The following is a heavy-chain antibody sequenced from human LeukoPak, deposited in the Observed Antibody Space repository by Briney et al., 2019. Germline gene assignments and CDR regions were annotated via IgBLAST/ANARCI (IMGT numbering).Heavy chain of an antibody. J-gene: IGHJ3*02. Sequence: GGSLRLSCAASGFTFSSYSMNWVRQAPGKGLEWVSSISSSSSYIYYADSVKGRFTISRDNAKNSLYLQMNSLRAEDTAVYYCARDCLRTRAFDIWGQGTMVTVSS. CDR2: ISSSSSYI. V-gene: IGHV3-21*01. D-gene: IGHD1-14*01. CDR3: ARDCLRTRAFDI. CDR1: GFTFSSYS.